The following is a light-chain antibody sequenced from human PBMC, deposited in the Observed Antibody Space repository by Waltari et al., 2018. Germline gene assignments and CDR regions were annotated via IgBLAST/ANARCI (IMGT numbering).Light chain of an antibody. CDR3: QQINSFPIT. V-gene: IGKV1-12*01. J-gene: IGKJ5*01. CDR2: GAS. Sequence: DIQMTQSPSSVSASVGDRVTTTFRASQGINNNIAWYQQKPGKAPSLLIYGASSLQTGVPSRFRDSGSGTEFTLTISSLQPEDFATYYCQQINSFPITFGQGTRLEIK. CDR1: QGINNN.